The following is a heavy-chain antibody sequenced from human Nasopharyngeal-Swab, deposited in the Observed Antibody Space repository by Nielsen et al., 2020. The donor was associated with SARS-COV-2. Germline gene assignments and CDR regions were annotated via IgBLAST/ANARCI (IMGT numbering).Heavy chain of an antibody. V-gene: IGHV3-11*04. CDR1: GFTFSDYY. D-gene: IGHD4-17*01. J-gene: IGHJ6*02. CDR3: ARGKDGVYYYYGMDV. Sequence: GESLKISCAASGFTFSDYYMAWIRQAPGKGPEWVSYISTSGRSTDSADSVKGRFTVSRDNSKNTLYLQMSSLTREDTAIYYCARGKDGVYYYYGMDVWGQGTTVTVSS. CDR2: ISTSGRST.